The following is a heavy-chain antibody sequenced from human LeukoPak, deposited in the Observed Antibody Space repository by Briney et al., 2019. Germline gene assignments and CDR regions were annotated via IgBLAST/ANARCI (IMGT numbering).Heavy chain of an antibody. CDR2: INPNSGDT. CDR3: ARDLEYLYPGGAFDI. Sequence: ASVKVSCKASGYTFTGYYIHWVRQVPGQGLEWMGWINPNSGDTKSAPKFQGRVAMTRVTSINTAYMEMSGLRSDDTAIYYCARDLEYLYPGGAFDIWGQGAMVTLSS. D-gene: IGHD3-16*01. CDR1: GYTFTGYY. V-gene: IGHV1-2*02. J-gene: IGHJ3*02.